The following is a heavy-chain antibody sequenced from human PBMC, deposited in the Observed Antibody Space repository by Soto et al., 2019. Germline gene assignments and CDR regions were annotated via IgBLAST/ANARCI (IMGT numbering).Heavy chain of an antibody. CDR3: ARSSKRTYYYGSGSYYNSKGNFDY. D-gene: IGHD3-10*01. V-gene: IGHV3-23*01. Sequence: GGSLRLSCAASGFTFNNYAMGWVRQAPGKGLEWVSAVTGSGGDTYYVDSVKGRFTISRDNSKNTLYLQMNSLRAEDTAVYYCARSSKRTYYYGSGSYYNSKGNFDYWGQGTLVTVSS. CDR1: GFTFNNYA. CDR2: VTGSGGDT. J-gene: IGHJ4*02.